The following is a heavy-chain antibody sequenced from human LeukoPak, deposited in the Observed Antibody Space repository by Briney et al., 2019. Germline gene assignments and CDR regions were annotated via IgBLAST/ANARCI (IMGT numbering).Heavy chain of an antibody. CDR1: GGSISSSSYY. CDR2: IYYSGST. CDR3: ARPGYCSSTSCCRGGAFDI. D-gene: IGHD2-2*01. V-gene: IGHV4-39*01. J-gene: IGHJ3*02. Sequence: PSETLSLTCTVSGGSISSSSYYWGWIRQPPGKGLEWIGSIYYSGSTYYNPSLKSRVTISVDTSKNQFSLKLSSVTAADTAVYYCARPGYCSSTSCCRGGAFDIWGQGTMVTVSS.